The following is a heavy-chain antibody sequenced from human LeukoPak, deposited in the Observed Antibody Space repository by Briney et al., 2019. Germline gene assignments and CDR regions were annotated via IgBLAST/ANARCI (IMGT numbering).Heavy chain of an antibody. J-gene: IGHJ4*02. D-gene: IGHD3-22*01. CDR3: ARPPHYYDNSGYYDAY. V-gene: IGHV4-39*01. CDR2: IYYSGST. CDR1: GGSISSSSYY. Sequence: SETLSLTCTVSGGSISSSSYYWGWVRQPPGKGLEWIGSIYYSGSTIYNPSLKSRVTISVDTSKNQLSLKLTSVTAADTAVYYCARPPHYYDNSGYYDAYWGQGTLVTVSS.